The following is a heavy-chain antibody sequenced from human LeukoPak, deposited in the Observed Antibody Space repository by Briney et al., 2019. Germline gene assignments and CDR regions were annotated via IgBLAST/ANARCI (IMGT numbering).Heavy chain of an antibody. Sequence: PGGSLRLSCAASGFIFSNFWMHWVRQVPGKGLVWVSHINSDGRTTDYADSVRGRFTISRDNAKNTLYLQMNRLTVEDMAVYYCGRGMRDYYGLDYWGQGFLVTVSS. CDR2: INSDGRTT. CDR3: GRGMRDYYGLDY. J-gene: IGHJ4*02. V-gene: IGHV3-74*01. D-gene: IGHD3-10*01. CDR1: GFIFSNFW.